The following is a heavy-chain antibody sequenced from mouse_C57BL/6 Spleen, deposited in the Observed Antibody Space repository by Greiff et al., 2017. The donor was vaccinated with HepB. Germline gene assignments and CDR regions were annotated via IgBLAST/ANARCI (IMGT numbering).Heavy chain of an antibody. CDR3: ARGDYGSSEGDY. Sequence: VQLQQSGAELARPGASVKLSCKASGYTFTSYGISWVKQRTGQGLEWIGEIYPRSGNTYYNEKFKGKATLTADKSSSTAYMELRSLTSEDSAVYFCARGDYGSSEGDYWGQGTTLTVSS. D-gene: IGHD1-1*01. CDR1: GYTFTSYG. CDR2: IYPRSGNT. J-gene: IGHJ2*01. V-gene: IGHV1-81*01.